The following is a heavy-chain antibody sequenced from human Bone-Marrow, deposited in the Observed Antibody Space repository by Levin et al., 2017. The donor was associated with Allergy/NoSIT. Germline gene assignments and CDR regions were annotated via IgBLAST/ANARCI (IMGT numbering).Heavy chain of an antibody. CDR1: GFTFSGSW. CDR2: INQDGSEI. J-gene: IGHJ4*02. Sequence: GGSLRLSCAASGFTFSGSWMSWVRQAPGKGPEWLANINQDGSEISYVDSVKGRFTVSRDNGKNSLYLQMNRLRAEDTAVYYCARDRYRQNDYWGQGTLVTVSS. D-gene: IGHD1-26*01. CDR3: ARDRYRQNDY. V-gene: IGHV3-7*01.